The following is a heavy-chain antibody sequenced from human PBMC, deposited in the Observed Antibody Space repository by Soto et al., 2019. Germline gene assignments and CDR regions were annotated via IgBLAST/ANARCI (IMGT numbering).Heavy chain of an antibody. Sequence: EVQLLESGGGLVQPGGSLRLSCAASGFTFSTYAMGWVHQAPGKGLEWVSTIGGSGDTTYYVDSVKGRFTISRDRSKNTLYLQMNSLRAADTAVYYCAKTSGYPYYFDYWGQGTLVTVSS. V-gene: IGHV3-23*01. J-gene: IGHJ4*02. CDR1: GFTFSTYA. CDR3: AKTSGYPYYFDY. CDR2: IGGSGDTT. D-gene: IGHD5-12*01.